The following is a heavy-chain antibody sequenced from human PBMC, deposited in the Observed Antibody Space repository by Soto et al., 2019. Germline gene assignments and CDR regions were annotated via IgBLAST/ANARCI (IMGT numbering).Heavy chain of an antibody. Sequence: GESLKISCKGSGYSFTSYWIGWVRQMPGKGLEWMGIIYPGDSDTRYSPSFQGQVTISADKSISTAYLQWSSLKASDTAMYYCARGIWTDSSGCYRQAFDTWGQCTMVTVSS. CDR3: ARGIWTDSSGCYRQAFDT. J-gene: IGHJ3*02. CDR1: GYSFTSYW. CDR2: IYPGDSDT. V-gene: IGHV5-51*01. D-gene: IGHD3-22*01.